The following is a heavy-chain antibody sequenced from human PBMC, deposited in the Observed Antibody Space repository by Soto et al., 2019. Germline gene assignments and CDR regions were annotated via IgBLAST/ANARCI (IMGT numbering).Heavy chain of an antibody. CDR1: EFSSSIYW. CDR3: AAWSRSSWFDY. V-gene: IGHV3-7*05. Sequence: PGGSLRLSCAGSEFSSSIYWMSWVRQAPGKGLEWVANIKPDGSETSYVDSVKGRFTISRDNAKNSLYLHMNSLRVDDTAVYYYAAWSRSSWFDYWGQGTLVTVSS. CDR2: IKPDGSET. D-gene: IGHD2-2*01. J-gene: IGHJ4*02.